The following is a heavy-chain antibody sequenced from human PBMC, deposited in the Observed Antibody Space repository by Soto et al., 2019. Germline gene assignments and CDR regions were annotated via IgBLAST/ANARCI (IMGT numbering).Heavy chain of an antibody. CDR2: INPSGGST. V-gene: IGHV1-46*03. Sequence: GGSVTVSCKASGYTFTSYYMHWVRQAPGQGLEWMGIINPSGGSTSYAQKFQGRVTMTRDTSTSTVYMELSSLRSEDTAVYYCARDPATVTRGYYYYYMDVWGKGTTVTVSS. CDR1: GYTFTSYY. D-gene: IGHD4-17*01. J-gene: IGHJ6*03. CDR3: ARDPATVTRGYYYYYMDV.